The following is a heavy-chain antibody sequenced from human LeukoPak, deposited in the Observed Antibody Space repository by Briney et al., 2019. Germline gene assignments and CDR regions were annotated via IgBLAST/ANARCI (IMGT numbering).Heavy chain of an antibody. J-gene: IGHJ4*02. CDR2: IYYSGST. CDR3: ARHSSWYVGPFDY. D-gene: IGHD6-13*01. CDR1: GGSISSSSYY. Sequence: PSETLSLTCTVSGGSISSSSYYWGWIRQPPGKGLEWIGSIYYSGSTYYNLSLKSRVTISVDTSKNQFSLKLSSVTAADTAVYYCARHSSWYVGPFDYWGQGTLVTVSS. V-gene: IGHV4-39*01.